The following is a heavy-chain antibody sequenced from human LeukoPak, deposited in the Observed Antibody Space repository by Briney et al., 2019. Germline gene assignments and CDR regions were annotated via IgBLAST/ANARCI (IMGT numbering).Heavy chain of an antibody. CDR3: ARYNDYVDY. J-gene: IGHJ4*02. V-gene: IGHV1-46*01. Sequence: ASVTVSCKASGYTFTRYYMYGVRQAPGQGLEWMGIINPSGGRATYAQKFQGRVTMNRDTSTNTVYMELSSLRSEDTAVYYCARYNDYVDYWGQGTLVTVSS. CDR1: GYTFTRYY. CDR2: INPSGGRA. D-gene: IGHD3-16*01.